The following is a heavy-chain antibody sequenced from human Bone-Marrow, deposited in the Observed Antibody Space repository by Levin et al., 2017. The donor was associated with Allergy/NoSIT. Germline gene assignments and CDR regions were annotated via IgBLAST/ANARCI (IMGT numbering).Heavy chain of an antibody. CDR2: INHSGST. CDR1: GGSFSGYY. CDR3: ARKMAIVVVPAAIARGAFDI. Sequence: SETLSLTCAVYGGSFSGYYWSWIRQPPGKGLEWIGEINHSGSTNYNPSLKSRVTISVDTSKNQFSLKLSSVTAADTAVYYCARKMAIVVVPAAIARGAFDIWGQGTMVTVSS. J-gene: IGHJ3*02. D-gene: IGHD2-2*03. V-gene: IGHV4-34*01.